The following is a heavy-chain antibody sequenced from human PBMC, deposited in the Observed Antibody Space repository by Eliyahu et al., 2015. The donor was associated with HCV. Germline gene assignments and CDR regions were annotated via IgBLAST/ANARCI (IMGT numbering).Heavy chain of an antibody. CDR3: ASGGGGIAVAGTGGWFDP. CDR2: IHYSGST. J-gene: IGHJ5*02. Sequence: QVQLQESGPGLVKPSETLSLTCTXSGGXIPSYXWSWIRQPPGXGLEWIGYIHYSGSTHYNPSLKSRVTISVDTSKNQFSLNLTSVTAADXAVYYXASGGGGIAVAGTGGWFDPWGQGTLVTVSS. D-gene: IGHD6-19*01. V-gene: IGHV4-59*01. CDR1: GGXIPSYX.